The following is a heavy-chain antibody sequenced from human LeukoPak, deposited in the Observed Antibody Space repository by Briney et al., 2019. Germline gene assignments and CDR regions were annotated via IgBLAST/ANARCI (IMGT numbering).Heavy chain of an antibody. V-gene: IGHV1-69*06. J-gene: IGHJ5*02. CDR2: IIPIFGTA. Sequence: SVKVSCKASGGTFSSYAISWVRQAPGQGLEWMGGIIPIFGTANYAQKFQGRVTITADKSTSTAYMELSSLRSEDTAVYYCARKRGIAAAGSGSYNWFDPWGQGTLVTVSS. CDR1: GGTFSSYA. D-gene: IGHD6-13*01. CDR3: ARKRGIAAAGSGSYNWFDP.